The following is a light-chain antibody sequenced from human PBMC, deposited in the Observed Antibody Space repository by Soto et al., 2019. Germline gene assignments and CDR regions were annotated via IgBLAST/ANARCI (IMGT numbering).Light chain of an antibody. CDR3: SSYSSNNILSYV. CDR2: EVN. CDR1: SNDVGGYKY. Sequence: QSALTQPASVSGAPGQSITISCTGNSNDVGGYKYVSWYQQRPGTAPKLIMFEVNNRPSGVSDRFSGSRSANTASLTISGRQAQDEDDYYCSSYSSNNILSYVFGTGTKLTVL. J-gene: IGLJ1*01. V-gene: IGLV2-14*03.